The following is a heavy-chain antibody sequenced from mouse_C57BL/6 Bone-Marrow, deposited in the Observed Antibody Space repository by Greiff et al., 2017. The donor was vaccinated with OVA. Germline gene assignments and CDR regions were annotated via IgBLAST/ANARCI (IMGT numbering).Heavy chain of an antibody. CDR2: ISSGGSYT. CDR1: GFTFSSYG. CDR3: ARHAPIYYDFMDY. V-gene: IGHV5-6*01. J-gene: IGHJ4*01. Sequence: EVKLMESGGDLVKPGGSLKLSCAPSGFTFSSYGMSWVRQTPDKRLEWVATISSGGSYTYYPDSVKGRFTISRDNAKNTLYLQMSSLKSEDTAMYYCARHAPIYYDFMDYWGQGTSVTVSS. D-gene: IGHD2-4*01.